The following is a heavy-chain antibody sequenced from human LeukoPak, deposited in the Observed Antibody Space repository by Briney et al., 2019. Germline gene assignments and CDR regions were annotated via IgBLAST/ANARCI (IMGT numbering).Heavy chain of an antibody. CDR1: GGSISSSSYY. CDR2: IYYSGST. Sequence: SETLSLTCTVSGGSISSSSYYWGWIRQPPGKGLEWIGSIYYSGSTYYNPSLKSRVTISVDTSKNQFSLKLSSVTAADTAVYYCARSTEWGAAVYWGQGTLVTVSS. J-gene: IGHJ4*02. V-gene: IGHV4-39*07. D-gene: IGHD3-16*01. CDR3: ARSTEWGAAVY.